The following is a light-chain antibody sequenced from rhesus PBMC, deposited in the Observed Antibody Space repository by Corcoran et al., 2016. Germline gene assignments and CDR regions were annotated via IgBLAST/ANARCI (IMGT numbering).Light chain of an antibody. CDR3: QHGYGIPFT. Sequence: DIQMTQSPSSLSASVGDKVTITCRASQGISNALAWYQQKPGKFPKLLIYAASPFTSGVPSRFSGSGSGTAFTLTISSLQPEDFATYYCQHGYGIPFTFGPGTKLDIK. V-gene: IGKV1-33*02. J-gene: IGKJ3*01. CDR2: AAS. CDR1: QGISNA.